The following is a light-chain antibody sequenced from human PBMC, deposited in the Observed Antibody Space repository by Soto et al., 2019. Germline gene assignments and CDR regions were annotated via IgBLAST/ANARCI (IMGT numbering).Light chain of an antibody. J-gene: IGKJ2*03. V-gene: IGKV3-15*01. CDR2: DAS. CDR3: QQSKDLYS. CDR1: QNINYK. Sequence: EIVMTQSPATLSVSPGERVTLSCRASQNINYKLAWYQQRLGQAPRLLIQDASARATGTPVRFSGSGSETEFTLTISSLQSEDFGVYYCQQSKDLYSFGQGTKLEIK.